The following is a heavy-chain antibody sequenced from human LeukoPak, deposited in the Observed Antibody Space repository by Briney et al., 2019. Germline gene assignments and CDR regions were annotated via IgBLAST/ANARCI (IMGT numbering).Heavy chain of an antibody. Sequence: PGGSLRLSCAASGFTFSSYAMHWVRQAPGKGLEWVAVISYDGSNKYYADSVKGRFTISRDNSKNALYLQMNSLRAEDTAVYYCAREDIVIVPAPRPYYYYGMDVWGQGTTVTVSS. J-gene: IGHJ6*02. V-gene: IGHV3-30-3*01. CDR2: ISYDGSNK. CDR3: AREDIVIVPAPRPYYYYGMDV. CDR1: GFTFSSYA. D-gene: IGHD2-2*01.